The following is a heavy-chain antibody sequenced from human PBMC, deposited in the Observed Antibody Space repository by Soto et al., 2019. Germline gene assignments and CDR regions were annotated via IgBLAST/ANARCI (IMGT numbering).Heavy chain of an antibody. Sequence: QVQLVQSGAEVKKPGSSVRVSCKASGDTLSRYTVNWVRQAPRQGLEWMGGIIPRFGTTNFAPTLQGRVTITADESTNTVYMELSSLRSEDTALYSCARGRGLYNSGRSQLDYWGQGTLVTVSS. V-gene: IGHV1-69*01. J-gene: IGHJ4*02. D-gene: IGHD1-1*01. CDR2: IIPRFGTT. CDR1: GDTLSRYT. CDR3: ARGRGLYNSGRSQLDY.